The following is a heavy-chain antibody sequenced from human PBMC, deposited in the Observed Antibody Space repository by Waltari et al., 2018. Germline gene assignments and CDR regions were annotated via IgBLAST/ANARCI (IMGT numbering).Heavy chain of an antibody. Sequence: EVQLLESGGGLVQPGGSLRLSCAASGFTFSSYAMSWVRQAPGKGLEWVSAISGSGGSTYYADSVKGRFTISRDNSKNTLYLQMNSLRAEDTAVYYCATPGRDYDFWSGYYTGIGDWGQGTLVTVSS. CDR3: ATPGRDYDFWSGYYTGIGD. CDR1: GFTFSSYA. CDR2: ISGSGGST. D-gene: IGHD3-3*01. J-gene: IGHJ4*02. V-gene: IGHV3-23*01.